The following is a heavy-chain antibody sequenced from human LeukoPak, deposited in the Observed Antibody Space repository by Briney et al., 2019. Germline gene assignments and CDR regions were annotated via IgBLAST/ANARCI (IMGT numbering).Heavy chain of an antibody. CDR3: ARDFGSGGNSGYFNL. J-gene: IGHJ2*01. CDR1: GFTFSSYG. D-gene: IGHD4-23*01. CDR2: IWYDGSNK. V-gene: IGHV3-33*01. Sequence: GGSLRLSCAASGFTFSSYGMHWVRQAPGKGLEWVAVIWYDGSNKYYADSVKGRFTISRDNSKNTLYLQMNSLRAEDTAVYYCARDFGSGGNSGYFNLWGRAPRVIVSS.